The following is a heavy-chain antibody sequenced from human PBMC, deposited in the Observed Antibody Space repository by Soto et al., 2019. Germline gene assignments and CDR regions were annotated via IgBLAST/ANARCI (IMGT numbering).Heavy chain of an antibody. Sequence: GASVKVSCKASVYTFSDYYIDCVRQAPGQGLEWMGWINPNSGGTKYAQKLQGRVTMTTDTSTSTAYMELRSLRSDDTAVYYCAVAVAGTTLWYYYGMDVWGQGTTVTVSS. V-gene: IGHV1-2*02. J-gene: IGHJ6*02. CDR2: INPNSGGT. CDR1: VYTFSDYY. CDR3: AVAVAGTTLWYYYGMDV. D-gene: IGHD6-19*01.